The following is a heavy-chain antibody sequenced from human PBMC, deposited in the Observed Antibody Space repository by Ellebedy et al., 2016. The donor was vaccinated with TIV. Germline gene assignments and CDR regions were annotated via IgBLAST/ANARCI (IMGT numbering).Heavy chain of an antibody. CDR3: ARDGDHHVDLDN. D-gene: IGHD5-12*01. V-gene: IGHV3-72*01. Sequence: PGGSLRLSCVASGFTFSDHNMDWVRQAPGKGLEWVGRIRIKSTSYTTEYAASVKGRFTISRDNAKNTLYLQMNSLRAEDTALYNCARDGDHHVDLDNWGQGTLVTVSS. CDR2: IRIKSTSYTT. CDR1: GFTFSDHN. J-gene: IGHJ4*02.